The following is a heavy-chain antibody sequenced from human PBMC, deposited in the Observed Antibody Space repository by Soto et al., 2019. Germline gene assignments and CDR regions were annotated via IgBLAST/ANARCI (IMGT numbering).Heavy chain of an antibody. D-gene: IGHD6-19*01. CDR2: IYYSGSA. CDR3: ARHSGRFGIAGAGIDS. CDR1: GGSISDSNYY. V-gene: IGHV4-39*01. Sequence: QLQLQESGPGLVKPSETLSLTCTVSGGSISDSNYYWGWIRQPPGKGLKWIGSIYYSGSAYYDPSLKGRFTRSVDVSKKQSSRMLSSVTAADTAVYYCARHSGRFGIAGAGIDSWGQGTLVTVSS. J-gene: IGHJ5*01.